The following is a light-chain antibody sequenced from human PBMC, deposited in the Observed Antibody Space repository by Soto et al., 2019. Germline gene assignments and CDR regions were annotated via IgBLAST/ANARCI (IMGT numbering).Light chain of an antibody. CDR1: QSISSW. CDR3: QQYNSYSPT. CDR2: DAS. Sequence: DIQMTQSPSTLSASVGDRVTITCRASQSISSWLAWYQQKPGKAPKLLIYDASSLESGVPSRFSGSGSGTEFTLTISSLQPDDFATYYCQQYNSYSPTFGHGTKVDSK. V-gene: IGKV1-5*01. J-gene: IGKJ1*01.